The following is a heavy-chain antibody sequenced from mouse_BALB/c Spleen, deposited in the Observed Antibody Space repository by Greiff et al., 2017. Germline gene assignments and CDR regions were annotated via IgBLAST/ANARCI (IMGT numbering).Heavy chain of an antibody. Sequence: VKVVESGPGLVAPSQSLSITCTVSGFSLTSYGVHWVRQPPGKGLEWLGVIWAGGSTNYNSALMSRLSISKDNSKSQVFLKMNSLQTDDTAMYYCARDQDYYGSSYQFAYWDQGTLVTVSA. CDR3: ARDQDYYGSSYQFAY. J-gene: IGHJ3*01. D-gene: IGHD1-1*01. CDR1: GFSLTSYG. CDR2: IWAGGST. V-gene: IGHV2-9*02.